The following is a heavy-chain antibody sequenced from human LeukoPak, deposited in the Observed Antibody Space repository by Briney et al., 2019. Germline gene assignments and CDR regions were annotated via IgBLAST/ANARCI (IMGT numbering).Heavy chain of an antibody. Sequence: GGSLRLSCAASGFTFSDYYMSSIRQAPGKGLEWVSYISSSGSTIYYADSVKGRFTISRDNAKNSLYLQMNSLRAEDTAVYYCATKFLYYYGSGSSYYYMDVWGKGTTVTVSS. CDR1: GFTFSDYY. J-gene: IGHJ6*03. CDR2: ISSSGSTI. CDR3: ATKFLYYYGSGSSYYYMDV. D-gene: IGHD3-10*01. V-gene: IGHV3-11*04.